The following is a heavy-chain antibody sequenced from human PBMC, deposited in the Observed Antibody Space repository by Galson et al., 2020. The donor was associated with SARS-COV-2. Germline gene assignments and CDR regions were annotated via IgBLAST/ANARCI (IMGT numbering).Heavy chain of an antibody. J-gene: IGHJ4*02. V-gene: IGHV1-2*02. D-gene: IGHD3-22*01. CDR1: GYTFTGYY. CDR3: ARDGGDSSGYYEGLDY. CDR2: INFNSGGT. Sequence: ASVKVSCKASGYTFTGYYMHWVRQAPGQGLEWMGWINFNSGGTNYAQKFQGRVTMTSDTSISTAYMELSSLTSDDTAVYFCARDGGDSSGYYEGLDYWGQGTQVTVSS.